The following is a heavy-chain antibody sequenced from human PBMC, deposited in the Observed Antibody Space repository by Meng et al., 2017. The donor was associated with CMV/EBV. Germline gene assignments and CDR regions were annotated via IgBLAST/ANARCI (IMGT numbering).Heavy chain of an antibody. D-gene: IGHD3-3*01. CDR1: TFSNYD. Sequence: TFSNYDINWERQAAGQGLEWMGWMNPNSGNTGYAQTFQGRATMTRNTSISTAYMELSSLRSEDTAVYYCARGGSDYDFWSGYSYWFDPWGQGTLVTVSS. J-gene: IGHJ5*02. CDR2: MNPNSGNT. V-gene: IGHV1-8*01. CDR3: ARGGSDYDFWSGYSYWFDP.